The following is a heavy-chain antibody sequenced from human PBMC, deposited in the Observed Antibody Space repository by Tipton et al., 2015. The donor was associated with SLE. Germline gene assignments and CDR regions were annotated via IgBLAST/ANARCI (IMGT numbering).Heavy chain of an antibody. Sequence: TLSLTCTVSGGSISSGGHYWTWIRQPPGKGLEWIGYISDSGSTYYNPSLKSRVIISGDTSKNQFSLKLNSVTAADTAVYYCARSRETYDLGGVFDFWGQGTLVTVSS. V-gene: IGHV4-61*08. CDR1: GGSISSGGHY. CDR2: ISDSGST. CDR3: ARSRETYDLGGVFDF. J-gene: IGHJ4*02. D-gene: IGHD3-16*01.